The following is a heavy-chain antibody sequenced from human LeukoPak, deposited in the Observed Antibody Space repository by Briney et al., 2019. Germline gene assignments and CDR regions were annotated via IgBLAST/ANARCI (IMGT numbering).Heavy chain of an antibody. D-gene: IGHD4-17*01. CDR3: AREVTNDAFDI. CDR1: GFTFSSYE. J-gene: IGHJ3*02. Sequence: PGGSLRLSCAASGFTFSSYEMNWVRQAPGKGLEWVSYISNSGSPIYYADSVKGRFTISRDNSKNTLFLQMSSLRADDTALYYCAREVTNDAFDIWGQGTMVTVSS. V-gene: IGHV3-48*03. CDR2: ISNSGSPI.